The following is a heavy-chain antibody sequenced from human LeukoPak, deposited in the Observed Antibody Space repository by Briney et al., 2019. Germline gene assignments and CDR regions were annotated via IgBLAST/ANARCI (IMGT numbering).Heavy chain of an antibody. CDR1: GFTVSSNY. Sequence: GGSLRLPCAASGFTVSSNYMSWVRQAPGKGLECVSVIYSGGTTYYADSVKGRFTISRDNAKNSLYLQMNSLRVEDTAVYYCARGSEWTNGVSDYWGQGTLVTVSS. V-gene: IGHV3-66*01. CDR2: IYSGGTT. J-gene: IGHJ4*02. CDR3: ARGSEWTNGVSDY. D-gene: IGHD3-3*01.